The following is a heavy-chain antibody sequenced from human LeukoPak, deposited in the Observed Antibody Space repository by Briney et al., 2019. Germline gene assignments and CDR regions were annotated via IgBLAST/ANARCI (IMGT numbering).Heavy chain of an antibody. CDR2: INTKSGNP. CDR1: GYTFTKYA. Sequence: ASVKVSCKALGYTFTKYAINWVRQAPGQGLEWMGWINTKSGNPAYAPAFAGRFAFSLDTSLSTAYLQITNLEAEDTAVYFCARDTNSSGLLGVWGQGTLVTVSS. D-gene: IGHD6-19*01. CDR3: ARDTNSSGLLGV. V-gene: IGHV7-4-1*02. J-gene: IGHJ4*02.